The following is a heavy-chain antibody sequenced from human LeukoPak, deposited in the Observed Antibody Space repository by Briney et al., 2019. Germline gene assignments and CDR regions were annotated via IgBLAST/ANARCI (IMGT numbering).Heavy chain of an antibody. V-gene: IGHV3-7*04. J-gene: IGHJ4*02. CDR1: GFTFSDYY. CDR2: IKQDGSEA. Sequence: EAGGSLRLSCAASGFTFSDYYMSWIRQAPGKGLEWVANIKQDGSEAHYADTLKGRFSISRDNAKNSLYLQMSSLRVDDTAVYYCARPRGENWGQGNLVTVSS. CDR3: ARPRGEN. D-gene: IGHD5-12*01.